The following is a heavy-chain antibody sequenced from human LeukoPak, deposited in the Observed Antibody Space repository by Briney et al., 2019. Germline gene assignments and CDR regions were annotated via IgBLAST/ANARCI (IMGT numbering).Heavy chain of an antibody. Sequence: GGSLRLSCAASGFTFSSYEMNWVRQAPGKGLEWASYISSSGRTFYYADSVKGRFTISRDNGKNSLYLQMNSLRVEDTAVYYCARDSRGSSWFFDSWGQGALVTVSS. CDR1: GFTFSSYE. V-gene: IGHV3-48*03. J-gene: IGHJ5*01. CDR2: ISSSGRTF. CDR3: ARDSRGSSWFFDS. D-gene: IGHD6-13*01.